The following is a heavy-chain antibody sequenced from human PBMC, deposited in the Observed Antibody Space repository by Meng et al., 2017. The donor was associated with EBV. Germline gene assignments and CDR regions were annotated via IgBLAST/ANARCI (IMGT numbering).Heavy chain of an antibody. CDR3: ARGVEENGSHYHFDS. V-gene: IGHV7-4-1*02. D-gene: IGHD1-1*01. J-gene: IGHJ4*02. CDR2: INTYSGKA. CDR1: GYSFRNYD. Sequence: VALVQSGTVWTRPVASVKVPCQASGYSFRNYDNNWRRQVPGQGLKGMGWINTYSGKATFTQGFTGRVVVSLDTPVTTAHLQISGLKTEDSAVYYCARGVEENGSHYHFDSWGQGTLVTVSS.